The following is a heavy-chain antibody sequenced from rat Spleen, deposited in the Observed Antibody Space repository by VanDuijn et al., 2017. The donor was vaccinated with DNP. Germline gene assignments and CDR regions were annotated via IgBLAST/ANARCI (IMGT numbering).Heavy chain of an antibody. Sequence: EVQLVESGGGPVQPGRSLKLSCAASGFTFSDHNMAWVRQAPKKGLEWVATINYDGSNTYYRDSVKGRFTISRDNAKTTLYLQMDSLRSEDTATYYCAGRPPPTRGPFDYWGQGVTVTVSS. CDR2: INYDGSNT. CDR1: GFTFSDHN. J-gene: IGHJ2*01. CDR3: AGRPPPTRGPFDY. D-gene: IGHD1-4*01. V-gene: IGHV5-7*01.